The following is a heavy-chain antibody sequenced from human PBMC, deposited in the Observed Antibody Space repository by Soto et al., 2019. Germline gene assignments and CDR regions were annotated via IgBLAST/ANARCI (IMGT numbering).Heavy chain of an antibody. V-gene: IGHV3-30*18. J-gene: IGHJ4*02. CDR2: ISYEGSNK. Sequence: QVQLVESGGGVVQPGRSLRLSCAASGFTFSSYGMHWVRQAPGKGLEWVAVISYEGSNKYYADSVKGRFTISRNNSKNTLYLQMNSLRAKDTAVYYCAKDSQWAVATKYYFDSTGQGTLVTVST. CDR1: GFTFSSYG. CDR3: AKDSQWAVATKYYFDS. D-gene: IGHD5-12*01.